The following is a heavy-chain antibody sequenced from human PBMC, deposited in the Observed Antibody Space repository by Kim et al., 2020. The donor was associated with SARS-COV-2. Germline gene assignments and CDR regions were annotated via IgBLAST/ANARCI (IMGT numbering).Heavy chain of an antibody. D-gene: IGHD3-10*01. CDR1: GFTFSSYG. CDR3: AKGSGSSY. J-gene: IGHJ4*02. V-gene: IGHV3-30*18. Sequence: GGSLRLSCAASGFTFSSYGMHWVRQAPGKGLEWVAVISYDGSNKYYADSVKGRFTISRDNSKNTLYLQMNSLRAEDTAVYYCAKGSGSSYWGQGTLVTVSS. CDR2: ISYDGSNK.